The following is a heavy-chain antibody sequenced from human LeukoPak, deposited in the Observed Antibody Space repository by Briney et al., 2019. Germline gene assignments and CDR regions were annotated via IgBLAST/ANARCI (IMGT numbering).Heavy chain of an antibody. CDR2: INPNSGGT. V-gene: IGHV1-2*02. CDR3: ARATLRRGYSGYDYGDYFDY. Sequence: ASVKVSCKASGYTFTGYYMHWVRQAPGQGLEWMGWINPNSGGTNYAQKFQGRVTMTRDTSISTAYMELRSLRSDDTAVYYCARATLRRGYSGYDYGDYFDYWGQGTLVTVSS. J-gene: IGHJ4*02. CDR1: GYTFTGYY. D-gene: IGHD5-12*01.